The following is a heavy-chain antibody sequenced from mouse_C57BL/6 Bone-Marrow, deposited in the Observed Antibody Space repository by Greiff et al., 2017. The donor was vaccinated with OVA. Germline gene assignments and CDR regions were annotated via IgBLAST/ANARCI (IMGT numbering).Heavy chain of an antibody. J-gene: IGHJ2*01. CDR2: IDPSDSYT. CDR1: GYTFPSYW. V-gene: IGHV1-69*01. CDR3: ARDSNYLFDY. Sequence: QVQLQQPGAELVMPGASVKLSCKASGYTFPSYWLHWVKQRPGQGLEWIGEIDPSDSYTNYNQKFKGKSTLTVDKSSSTAYMQLSSLTAEDSAVYYCARDSNYLFDYWGQGTTLTVSS. D-gene: IGHD2-5*01.